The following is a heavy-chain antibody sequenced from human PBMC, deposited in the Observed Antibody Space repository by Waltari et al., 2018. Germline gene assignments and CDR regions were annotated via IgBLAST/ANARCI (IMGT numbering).Heavy chain of an antibody. D-gene: IGHD5-18*01. V-gene: IGHV1-69-2*01. CDR2: VDPEDGET. CDR1: GYPFPAYY. CDR3: ATESQDTAMVY. J-gene: IGHJ4*02. Sequence: EVQLVQSGAEVKKTGAPVKISCKVSGYPFPAYYIHWVQQAPGKGLEWMGLVDPEDGETIYAEKFQGRVTITADTSTDTAYMELSSLRSEDTAVYYCATESQDTAMVYWGQGTLVTVSS.